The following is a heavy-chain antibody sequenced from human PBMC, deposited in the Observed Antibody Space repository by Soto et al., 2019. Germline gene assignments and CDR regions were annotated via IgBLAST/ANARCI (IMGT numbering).Heavy chain of an antibody. CDR1: GGSITDYY. CDR2: IYHSGST. V-gene: IGHV4-59*01. CDR3: ARKKYNNSWGRDWLDP. D-gene: IGHD6-6*01. J-gene: IGHJ5*02. Sequence: SETLSLTCTVSGGSITDYYWSWIRQPPGQGLEWIGYIYHSGSTNYNPSLRSRVTISVDTSKTQFSLKLTSVTAADTAVYYCARKKYNNSWGRDWLDPWGQGTMVTVYS.